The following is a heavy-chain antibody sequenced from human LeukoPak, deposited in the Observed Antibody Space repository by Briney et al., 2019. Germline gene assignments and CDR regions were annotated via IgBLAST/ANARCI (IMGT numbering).Heavy chain of an antibody. CDR3: AKASYTLGIAAATFDP. D-gene: IGHD6-13*01. J-gene: IGHJ5*02. CDR1: GFTSSSYA. Sequence: PGGSLRLSCAASGFTSSSYAMRWVRQAPGRGLEWVSAIISSGGRTYYTDSVKVRSTISRDNPKNSLYLKMTSLRAEDTALYYCAKASYTLGIAAATFDPWGQGTLVTVSS. V-gene: IGHV3-23*01. CDR2: IISSGGRT.